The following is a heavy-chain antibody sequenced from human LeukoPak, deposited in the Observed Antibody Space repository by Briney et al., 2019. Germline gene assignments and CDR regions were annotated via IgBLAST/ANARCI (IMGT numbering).Heavy chain of an antibody. V-gene: IGHV3-23*01. CDR3: AKDQYYDSSGYYYHYFDY. D-gene: IGHD3-22*01. CDR2: ISGSGGST. Sequence: GASPRLSCAASGFTFSSYAMSWVRQAPGKGLEWVSAISGSGGSTYYADSVKGRFTISRDNSKNTLYLQMNSLRAEDTAVYYCAKDQYYDSSGYYYHYFDYRGQGTLVTVSS. CDR1: GFTFSSYA. J-gene: IGHJ4*02.